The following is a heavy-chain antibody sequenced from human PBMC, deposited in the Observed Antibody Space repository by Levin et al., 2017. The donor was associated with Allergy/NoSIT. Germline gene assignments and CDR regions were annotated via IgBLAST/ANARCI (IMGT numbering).Heavy chain of an antibody. CDR3: AKRRPPGFGTIDAFDI. CDR2: ISYDGSNK. CDR1: GFTFSSYG. J-gene: IGHJ3*02. V-gene: IGHV3-30*18. Sequence: LSLTCAASGFTFSSYGMHWVRQAPGKGLEWVAVISYDGSNKYYADSVKGRFTISRDNSKNTLYLQMNSLRAEDTAVYYCAKRRPPGFGTIDAFDIWGQGTMVTVSS. D-gene: IGHD3-10*01.